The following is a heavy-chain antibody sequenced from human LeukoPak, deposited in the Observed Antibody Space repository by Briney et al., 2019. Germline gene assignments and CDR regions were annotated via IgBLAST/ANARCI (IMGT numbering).Heavy chain of an antibody. CDR3: AREDGGTFYYYYYMDV. V-gene: IGHV1-2*06. Sequence: ASVKVSCKSSGYTFTGYYMHWVRQAPGQGLEWMGRINPNSGGTNYAQKFQGRVTMTRDTSISTAYMELSRLRSDDTAVYYCAREDGGTFYYYYYMDVWGKGTTVTVAS. CDR1: GYTFTGYY. CDR2: INPNSGGT. D-gene: IGHD2-15*01. J-gene: IGHJ6*03.